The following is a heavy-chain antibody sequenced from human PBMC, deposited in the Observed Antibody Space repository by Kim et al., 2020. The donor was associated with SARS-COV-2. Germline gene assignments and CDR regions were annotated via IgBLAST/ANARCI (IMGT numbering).Heavy chain of an antibody. CDR1: GYTFTSYA. J-gene: IGHJ6*02. CDR2: ISTNTGNP. CDR3: ARSVPGITGAAASGFYYYGMDV. V-gene: IGHV7-4-1*02. D-gene: IGHD6-13*01. Sequence: ASVKVSCKASGYTFTSYAMNWVRQAPGQGLEWMGWISTNTGNPTYAQGFRGRFVFSLDTSVSTAYLEISSLKAEDTAVYYCARSVPGITGAAASGFYYYGMDVWGQGTTVTVSS.